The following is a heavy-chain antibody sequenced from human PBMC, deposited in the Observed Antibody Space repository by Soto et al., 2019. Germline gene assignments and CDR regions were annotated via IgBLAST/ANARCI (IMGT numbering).Heavy chain of an antibody. V-gene: IGHV5-51*01. D-gene: IGHD5-12*01. Sequence: GESLKISCKGSGYSFSDNWMGWVRQTPGKGLEWMGIIWPRDSDTRCSPSFQGQVTISADRSISTAYLQWSSLKASDTGMYYCARRLAQGGFDPWRPGTLVTV. CDR1: GYSFSDNW. CDR3: ARRLAQGGFDP. CDR2: IWPRDSDT. J-gene: IGHJ5*02.